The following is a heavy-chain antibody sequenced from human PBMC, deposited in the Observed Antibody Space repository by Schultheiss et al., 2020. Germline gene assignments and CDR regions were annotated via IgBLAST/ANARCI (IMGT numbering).Heavy chain of an antibody. J-gene: IGHJ3*02. Sequence: WGSLRLSCAASGFTFSSYAMHWVRQAPGKGLEWVSAISSSSSYIYYADSVKGRFTISRENAKNSLYLQMNSLRAGDTAVYYCARSPGQAGTTEDAAFDIWGQGTMVTVSS. CDR1: GFTFSSYA. D-gene: IGHD1-7*01. CDR2: ISSSSSYI. V-gene: IGHV3-21*01. CDR3: ARSPGQAGTTEDAAFDI.